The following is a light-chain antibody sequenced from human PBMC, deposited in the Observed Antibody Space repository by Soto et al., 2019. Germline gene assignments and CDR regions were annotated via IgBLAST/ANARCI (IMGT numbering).Light chain of an antibody. CDR1: SSDVAYYNY. CDR3: YSYAGSYTIYV. Sequence: QSALTQPRSVSGSPGQSVTISCTGTSSDVAYYNYVSWYQQHPGTAPKLMIYDVTTRPSGVPDRFSGSKSGNTASLTISGLQAEDEADYYCYSYAGSYTIYVFGTGTKLTVL. J-gene: IGLJ1*01. V-gene: IGLV2-11*01. CDR2: DVT.